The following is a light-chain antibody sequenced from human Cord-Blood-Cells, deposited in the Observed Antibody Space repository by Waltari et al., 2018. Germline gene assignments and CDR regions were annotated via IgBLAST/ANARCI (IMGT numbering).Light chain of an antibody. J-gene: IGLJ3*02. CDR1: SSNIGHHY. Sequence: QSVLTHPPSVSAAPGHKVTISCSGSSSNIGHHYVSWYQQHPGTSPKILIYDNNKRPAGIPDRFSGATSGTSATLGITGLQTGDEADYYCGTWDSSLSAWVFGGGTKLTVL. V-gene: IGLV1-51*01. CDR3: GTWDSSLSAWV. CDR2: DNN.